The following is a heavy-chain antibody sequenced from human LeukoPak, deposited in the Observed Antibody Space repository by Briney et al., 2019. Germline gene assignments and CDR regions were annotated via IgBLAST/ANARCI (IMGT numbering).Heavy chain of an antibody. CDR2: INIDERIT. V-gene: IGHV3-74*01. Sequence: GGSLRLSCAASGFSFSTQRMHWVRQAPGKGLVWVSYINIDERITGYADSVKGRLTISRDNAKNTLYLQMNSLRAEDTAVYYCAKTRPLDSSSWSHGNYWGQGTLVTVSS. D-gene: IGHD6-13*01. J-gene: IGHJ4*02. CDR3: AKTRPLDSSSWSHGNY. CDR1: GFSFSTQR.